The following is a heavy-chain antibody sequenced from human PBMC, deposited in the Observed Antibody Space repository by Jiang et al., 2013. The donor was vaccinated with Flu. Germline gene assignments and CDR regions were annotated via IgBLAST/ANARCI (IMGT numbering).Heavy chain of an antibody. CDR1: VSSNNAA. J-gene: IGHJ4*02. CDR3: AREKDGGNLH. CDR2: TYYRSKWYN. V-gene: IGHV6-1*01. Sequence: VSSNNAAWNWIRQSPSRGLEWLGRTYYRSKWYNEYAISLKSRITINPDTSKNQFSLQLNSVSPEDTAVYYCAREKDGGNLHWGQGTLVTVSS. D-gene: IGHD4-23*01.